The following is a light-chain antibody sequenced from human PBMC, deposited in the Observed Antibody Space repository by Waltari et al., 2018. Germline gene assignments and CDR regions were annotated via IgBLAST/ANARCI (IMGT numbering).Light chain of an antibody. CDR2: YDD. Sequence: QSVLPQPPSVSEAPRQRVTISCSGSRSNIGNNVVNWYQQLPGKAPKLLIYYDDLLPSGVSDRFSGSKSGTSASLAISGLQSEDEADYYCSAWDDSLNGPVFGGGTKLTVL. CDR3: SAWDDSLNGPV. J-gene: IGLJ2*01. V-gene: IGLV1-36*01. CDR1: RSNIGNNV.